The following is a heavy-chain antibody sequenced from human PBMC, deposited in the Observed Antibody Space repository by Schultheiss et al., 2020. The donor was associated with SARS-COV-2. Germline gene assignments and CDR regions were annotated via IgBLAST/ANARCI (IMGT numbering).Heavy chain of an antibody. J-gene: IGHJ4*02. V-gene: IGHV4-59*01. D-gene: IGHD2-15*01. Sequence: SETLSLTCTVSGGSISSYYWSWIRQPPGKGLEWIGYIYYSGSTNYNPSLKSRVTMSVDTSKNQFSLKLSSVTTADTAVYYCARRRDIVVVVAATPFDYWGQGTLVTVSS. CDR2: IYYSGST. CDR1: GGSISSYY. CDR3: ARRRDIVVVVAATPFDY.